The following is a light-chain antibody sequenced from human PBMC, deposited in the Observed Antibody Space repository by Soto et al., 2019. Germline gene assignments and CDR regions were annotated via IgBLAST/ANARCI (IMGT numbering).Light chain of an antibody. Sequence: EIVLTQSPGTLSLSPGERATLSCRASQSVSSSFLAWYQQKPGQAPRLLIYGTSSRATGIPDRFSGSGSGTDFTLTISRLEPEDFAVFYCQQNDASPWTFGQGTKVDI. CDR3: QQNDASPWT. CDR1: QSVSSSF. CDR2: GTS. V-gene: IGKV3-20*01. J-gene: IGKJ1*01.